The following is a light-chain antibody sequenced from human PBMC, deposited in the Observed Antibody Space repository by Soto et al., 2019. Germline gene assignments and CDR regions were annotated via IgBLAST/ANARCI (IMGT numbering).Light chain of an antibody. V-gene: IGLV1-44*01. J-gene: IGLJ3*02. CDR2: SDN. CDR3: ASWDDSLNGWV. Sequence: QSVLTQPPSASGTPGQRVGISCSGSSSDIGSNTVNWYQHLPGTAPQLLIYSDNQRPSWVPDRFSGSKSGTSASLAISGLQSEDEGDYYCASWDDSLNGWVFGGGTKLTVL. CDR1: SSDIGSNT.